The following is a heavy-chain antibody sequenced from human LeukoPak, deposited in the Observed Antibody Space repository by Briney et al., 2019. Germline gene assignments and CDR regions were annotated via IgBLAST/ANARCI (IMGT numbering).Heavy chain of an antibody. D-gene: IGHD5-12*01. CDR1: GFIFSSYS. CDR3: ARERGYSGYHYYYGMDV. V-gene: IGHV3-21*01. CDR2: ISSSSSYI. Sequence: GGSLRLSCAASGFIFSSYSMNWVRQAPGKGLEWVSSISSSSSYIYHADSVKGRFTISRDNAKNSLYLQMNSLRAEDTAVYCCARERGYSGYHYYYGMDVWGQGTTVTVSS. J-gene: IGHJ6*02.